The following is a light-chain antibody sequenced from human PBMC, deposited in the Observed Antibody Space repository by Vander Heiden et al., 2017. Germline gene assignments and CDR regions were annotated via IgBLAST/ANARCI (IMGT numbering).Light chain of an antibody. CDR2: LNNDGSH. V-gene: IGLV4-69*01. CDR3: QTWGTGIQV. Sequence: QLVLTQSPSASASLGASIKLTCTPSSGHSSYAIAWHQQQPEKGPRYLMKLNNDGSHNKGDGIPDRFSGSSSGAERYLTISSLQSEDEADYYCQTWGTGIQVFGGGTKLTVL. CDR1: SGHSSYA. J-gene: IGLJ3*02.